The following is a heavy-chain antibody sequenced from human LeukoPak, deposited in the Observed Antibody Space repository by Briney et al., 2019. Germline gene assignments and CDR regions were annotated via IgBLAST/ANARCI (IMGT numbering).Heavy chain of an antibody. J-gene: IGHJ4*02. CDR3: AKGGGRAVAGNFDY. V-gene: IGHV3-23*01. CDR1: RFTFSSYA. CDR2: VTTNGNNA. Sequence: PGGSLRLSCAASRFTFSSYAMSWVRQAPGKGLKWVSGVTTNGNNANYADSVKGRFTISRDNSKNTLYLQMNSLRADDTAVYYCAKGGGRAVAGNFDYWGQGTLVTVSS. D-gene: IGHD6-19*01.